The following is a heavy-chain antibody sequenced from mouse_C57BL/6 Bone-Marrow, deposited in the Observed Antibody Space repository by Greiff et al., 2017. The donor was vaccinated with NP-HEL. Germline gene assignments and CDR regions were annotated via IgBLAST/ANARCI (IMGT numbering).Heavy chain of an antibody. J-gene: IGHJ3*01. D-gene: IGHD1-1*01. CDR1: GYTFTSYW. CDR2: IDPSDSYT. V-gene: IGHV1-50*01. CDR3: AREGGVTTAWFAY. Sequence: QVQLKQSGAELVKPGASVKLSCKASGYTFTSYWMQWVKQRPGQGLEWIGEIDPSDSYTNYTQKFKGKATLTVDTSSSTAYMQLSSLTSEDSAVYYCAREGGVTTAWFAYWGQGTLVTVSA.